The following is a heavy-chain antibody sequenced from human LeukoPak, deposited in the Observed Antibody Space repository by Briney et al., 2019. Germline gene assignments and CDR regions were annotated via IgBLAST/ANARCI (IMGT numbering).Heavy chain of an antibody. D-gene: IGHD6-6*01. J-gene: IGHJ4*02. V-gene: IGHV3-64D*09. Sequence: GGSLRLCCSASGFTFSSYAMHWVRQAPGKGLEYVSAINSNGGITFYADSMKGRFTISRDDSKNTLYLQMSSLRAEDTAIYYCVKGVAARLDYWGQGTLVTVSS. CDR2: INSNGGIT. CDR3: VKGVAARLDY. CDR1: GFTFSSYA.